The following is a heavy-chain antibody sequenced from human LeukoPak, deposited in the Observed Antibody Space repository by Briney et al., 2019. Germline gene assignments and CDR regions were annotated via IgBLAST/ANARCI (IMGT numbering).Heavy chain of an antibody. CDR1: GFTFSDYY. Sequence: GGSLRLSCAASGFTFSDYYMSWIRQAPGKGLEWVSYISSSGSTIYYADSVKGRFTISRDNAKNSLYLQMNSLRAEDTAVYYCARAEYSSGWYWFDPWGQGTLVTVSS. CDR3: ARAEYSSGWYWFDP. CDR2: ISSSGSTI. D-gene: IGHD6-19*01. J-gene: IGHJ5*02. V-gene: IGHV3-11*04.